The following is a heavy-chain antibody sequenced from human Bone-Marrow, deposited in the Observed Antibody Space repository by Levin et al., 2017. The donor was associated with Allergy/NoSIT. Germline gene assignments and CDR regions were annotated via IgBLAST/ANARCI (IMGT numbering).Heavy chain of an antibody. V-gene: IGHV1-69*06. D-gene: IGHD1-1*01. CDR3: AREETGTAGRGDWFDP. CDR1: GGTFSSYA. CDR2: IIPIFGTA. J-gene: IGHJ5*02. Sequence: KISCKASGGTFSSYAISWVRQAPGQGLEWMGGIIPIFGTANYAQKIQGRVTITADKSTSTAYMELSSLRSEDTAVYYCAREETGTAGRGDWFDPWGQGTLVTVSS.